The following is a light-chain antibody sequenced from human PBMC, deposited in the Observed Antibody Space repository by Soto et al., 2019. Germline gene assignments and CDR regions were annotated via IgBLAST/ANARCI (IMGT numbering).Light chain of an antibody. Sequence: QSVLTQPASVSGSPGQSITISCTGTSSDLGGYNYVSWYQQHPGKAPKLIIYEVSDRPSGVSNRFSGSKSGYTASLTISGLQAEDEADYYCSSYTSSSTLWVFGGGTKVTVL. V-gene: IGLV2-14*01. CDR2: EVS. J-gene: IGLJ3*02. CDR3: SSYTSSSTLWV. CDR1: SSDLGGYNY.